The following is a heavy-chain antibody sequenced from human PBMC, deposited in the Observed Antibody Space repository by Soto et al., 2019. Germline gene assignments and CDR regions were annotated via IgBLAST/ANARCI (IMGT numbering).Heavy chain of an antibody. J-gene: IGHJ6*02. D-gene: IGHD3-16*01. Sequence: GGSLRLSCAASGFIFRSYGMHWVRQAPGKGLEWVAVVWFDGNTYYADSVKGRFTISRDGTTKSVSLQMTSLKREDTGLYYCARETLSYGYALDVWGQGTTVTVSS. CDR2: VWFDGNT. V-gene: IGHV3-33*01. CDR1: GFIFRSYG. CDR3: ARETLSYGYALDV.